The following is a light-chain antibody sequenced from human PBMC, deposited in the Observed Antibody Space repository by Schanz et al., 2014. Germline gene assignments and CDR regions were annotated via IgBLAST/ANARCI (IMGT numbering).Light chain of an antibody. V-gene: IGLV2-14*01. J-gene: IGLJ3*02. CDR1: SSDVGGYNY. CDR3: SSFTLSVRM. CDR2: EVS. Sequence: QSALTQPASVSGSPGQSITISCTGTSSDVGGYNYVSWYQQHPGKVPKLMIYEVSKRPSGVPDRFSGSKSGNAASLTISGLQAEDEADYYCSSFTLSVRMFGGGTKVTVL.